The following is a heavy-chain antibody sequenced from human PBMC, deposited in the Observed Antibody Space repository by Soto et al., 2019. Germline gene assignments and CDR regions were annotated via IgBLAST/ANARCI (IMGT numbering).Heavy chain of an antibody. CDR2: IIPIFGTA. V-gene: IGHV1-69*13. J-gene: IGHJ5*02. D-gene: IGHD1-20*01. CDR1: GGAFSSYA. CDR3: ARYASARITGTIRYNWFDP. Sequence: AVKVSCKASGGAFSSYAISWVRQAPGQGLEWMGGIIPIFGTANYAQKFQGRVTITADESTSTAYMELSSLRSEDTAVYYCARYASARITGTIRYNWFDPWGQGTLVTVSS.